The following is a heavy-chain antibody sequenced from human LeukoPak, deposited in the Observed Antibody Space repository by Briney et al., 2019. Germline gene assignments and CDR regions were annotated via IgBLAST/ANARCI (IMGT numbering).Heavy chain of an antibody. Sequence: SETLSLTCAVSGCSISSGYYWGWIRQPPGKGLEWIGSIYHSGSTYYNPSLKSRVTISVDTSKNQFSLKLSSVTAADMAVYYCARLRYSSGNYFDYWGPGTLVTVSS. CDR1: GCSISSGYY. CDR3: ARLRYSSGNYFDY. J-gene: IGHJ4*02. CDR2: IYHSGST. D-gene: IGHD6-19*01. V-gene: IGHV4-38-2*01.